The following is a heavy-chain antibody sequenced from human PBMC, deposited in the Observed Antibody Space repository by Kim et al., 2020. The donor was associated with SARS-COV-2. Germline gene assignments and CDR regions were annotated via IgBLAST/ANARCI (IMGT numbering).Heavy chain of an antibody. CDR3: ARVAEWLLDWFDP. D-gene: IGHD3-3*01. V-gene: IGHV1-69*13. J-gene: IGHJ5*02. Sequence: SVKVSCKASGGTFSSYAISWVRQAPGQGLEWMGGIIPIFGTANYAQKFQGRVTITADESTGTAYMELSSLRSEDTAVYYCARVAEWLLDWFDPWGQGTLVTVSS. CDR1: GGTFSSYA. CDR2: IIPIFGTA.